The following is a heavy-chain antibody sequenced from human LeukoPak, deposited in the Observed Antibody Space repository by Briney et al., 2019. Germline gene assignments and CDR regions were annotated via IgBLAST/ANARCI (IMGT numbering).Heavy chain of an antibody. D-gene: IGHD1-26*01. J-gene: IGHJ6*03. CDR1: GFTFSSYA. CDR3: AKSGASPLYHMDV. V-gene: IGHV3-23*01. Sequence: GGSLRLSCAASGFTFSSYAMSWVRQAPGKGLEWVSGITGNSGTAYLAGSVRGRFTISRDESKNTLYLQMSSLRVDDTAIYYCAKSGASPLYHMDVWGKGATVTVSS. CDR2: ITGNSGTA.